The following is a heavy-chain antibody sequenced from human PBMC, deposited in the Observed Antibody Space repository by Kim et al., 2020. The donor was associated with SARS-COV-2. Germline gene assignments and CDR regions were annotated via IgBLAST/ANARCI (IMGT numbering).Heavy chain of an antibody. D-gene: IGHD5-12*01. CDR1: TFTFSDYW. CDR3: VRDPGYSSFDC. CDR2: IDRDGSLK. J-gene: IGHJ5*01. Sequence: GGSLRLSCVASTFTFSDYWMTWVRQTPGKGLEFVANIDRDGSLKNYADSVKGRFTISRDNAKNTLYLQMNSLRTEDTAMFFCVRDPGYSSFDCWGHGTL. V-gene: IGHV3-7*01.